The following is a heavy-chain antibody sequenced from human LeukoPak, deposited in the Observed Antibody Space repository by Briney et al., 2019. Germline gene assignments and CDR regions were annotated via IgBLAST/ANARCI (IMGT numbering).Heavy chain of an antibody. CDR2: FYGYGDTT. CDR1: GHIYSRYD. D-gene: IGHD3-3*02. V-gene: IGHV3-23*01. J-gene: IGHJ4*02. CDR3: AKLAGSCISRTCWYFDS. Sequence: GGPLTLFCTASGHIYSRYDEGGAPGATGEGVEWVTYFYGYGDTTYYEDSVKGRFTISSDNSMGTLYLQMESLRVDDAAEYYCAKLAGSCISRTCWYFDSWGQGTLVTVSS.